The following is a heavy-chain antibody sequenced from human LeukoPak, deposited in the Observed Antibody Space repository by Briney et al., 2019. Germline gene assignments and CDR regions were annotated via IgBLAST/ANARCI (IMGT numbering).Heavy chain of an antibody. CDR1: GFTVSSNY. CDR2: IYSGGST. D-gene: IGHD6-13*01. Sequence: PGGSLRLSCAASGFTVSSNYMSWVRQAPGKGLEWVSDIYSGGSTYYADSVKGRFTISRDNSKNTLYLQMNSLRAEDTAVYYCASGSSSWFGYYYGMDVWGQGTTVTVSS. J-gene: IGHJ6*02. V-gene: IGHV3-53*01. CDR3: ASGSSSWFGYYYGMDV.